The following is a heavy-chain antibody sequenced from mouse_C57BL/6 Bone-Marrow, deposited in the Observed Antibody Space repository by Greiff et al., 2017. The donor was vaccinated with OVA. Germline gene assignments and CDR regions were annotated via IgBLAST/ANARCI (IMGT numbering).Heavy chain of an antibody. V-gene: IGHV1-64*01. J-gene: IGHJ4*01. Sequence: QVQLQQPGAELVKPGASVKLSCKASGYTFTSYWMHWVKQRPGQGLEWIGMIHPSSGSTNYNEKFKSKATLTVDKSSSTAYMQLSSLTSEDSAVYYCAREGSIYDGAYYYALDYWGQGTSLTVSS. CDR2: IHPSSGST. CDR1: GYTFTSYW. CDR3: AREGSIYDGAYYYALDY. D-gene: IGHD2-3*01.